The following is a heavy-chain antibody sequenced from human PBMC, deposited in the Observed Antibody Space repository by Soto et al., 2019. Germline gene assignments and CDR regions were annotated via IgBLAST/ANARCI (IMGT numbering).Heavy chain of an antibody. J-gene: IGHJ5*02. CDR3: SRENHNLARRRGFHP. V-gene: IGHV3-30*03. CDR2: ISYDESYR. CDR1: GFTLSNYV. D-gene: IGHD1-1*01. Sequence: GGSLRLPCAASGFTLSNYVIHWVRQAPGKGPERVAVISYDESYRFYADSVKGRVIISRDGSQNSLFLQLNSLRPEDTAVYSCSRENHNLARRRGFHPWGQGTLV.